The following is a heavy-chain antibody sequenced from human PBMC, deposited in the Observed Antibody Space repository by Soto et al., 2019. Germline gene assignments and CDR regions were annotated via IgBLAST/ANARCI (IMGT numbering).Heavy chain of an antibody. J-gene: IGHJ4*02. CDR3: ASDLGGGATIRF. D-gene: IGHD3-16*01. CDR2: IIPNSGTT. V-gene: IGHV1-69*01. Sequence: QVQLVQSGAEVKKPGSSVKVSCKASGGSFRNFVISWVRQAPGQGLEWMGGIIPNSGTTNYAQKFQGKVTITADESTSTAYMELIGLTDEDMSLYYCASDLGGGATIRFWGQGTLVTVSS. CDR1: GGSFRNFV.